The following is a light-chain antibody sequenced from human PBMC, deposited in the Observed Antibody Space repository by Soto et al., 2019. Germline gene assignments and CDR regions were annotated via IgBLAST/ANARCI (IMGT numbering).Light chain of an antibody. Sequence: EIVLTQSPDTLSLSPGERATLSCRASQQYSTNYLAWYQQKPGQAPRLLIYGTSRRATGIPDRFSGSGSGTDFTLTIDRLEPEDFAVYFCQQYGTAPPRYTFGQGTKLEIK. J-gene: IGKJ2*01. V-gene: IGKV3-20*01. CDR2: GTS. CDR1: QQYSTNY. CDR3: QQYGTAPPRYT.